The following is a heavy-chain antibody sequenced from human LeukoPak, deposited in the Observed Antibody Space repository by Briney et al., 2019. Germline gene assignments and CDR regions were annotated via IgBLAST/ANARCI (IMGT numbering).Heavy chain of an antibody. CDR3: ARKDGDY. V-gene: IGHV4-59*12. CDR2: IYYSGST. CDR1: GGSISSYY. Sequence: SETLSLTCTVSGGSISSYYWSWIRQPPGKGLEWIGYIYYSGSTNCNPSLKSRVTMSLDASRNQLSLKLTTVTAADTAVYYCARKDGDYWGQGTLVTVSS. J-gene: IGHJ4*02.